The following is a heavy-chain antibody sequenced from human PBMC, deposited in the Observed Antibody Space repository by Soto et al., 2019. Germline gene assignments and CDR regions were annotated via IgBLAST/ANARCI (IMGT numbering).Heavy chain of an antibody. CDR1: GYTFTSYD. D-gene: IGHD3-3*01. CDR2: MNPNSGNT. Sequence: QVQLVQSGAEVKKPGASVKVSCKASGYTFTSYDINWVRQATGQGLEWMGWMNPNSGNTGYAQKFQGRVTMTRNTSISTAYMELSSLRSEDTAVYYCVRGPRRPTTIFGHNWFDPWGQGTLVTVSS. V-gene: IGHV1-8*01. J-gene: IGHJ5*02. CDR3: VRGPRRPTTIFGHNWFDP.